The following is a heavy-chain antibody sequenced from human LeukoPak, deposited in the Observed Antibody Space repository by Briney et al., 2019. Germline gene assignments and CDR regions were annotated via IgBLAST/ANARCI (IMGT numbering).Heavy chain of an antibody. CDR1: GFTFSSYA. CDR2: ISGSGGST. V-gene: IGHV3-23*01. D-gene: IGHD5-18*01. Sequence: PGASLRLSCAASGFTFSSYAMSWVRQAPGKGLEWVSAISGSGGSTYYADSVKGRFTISRDNSKNTLYLQMNSLRAEDTAVYYCAEAVSAAMVPYYFDYWGQGTLVTVSS. CDR3: AEAVSAAMVPYYFDY. J-gene: IGHJ4*02.